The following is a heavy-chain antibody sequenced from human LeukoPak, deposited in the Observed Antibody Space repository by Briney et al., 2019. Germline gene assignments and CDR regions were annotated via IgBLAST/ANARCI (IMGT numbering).Heavy chain of an antibody. Sequence: ASVKVSCKASGYTFTSYGISWVRQAPGQGLEWMRWISAYNGNTNYAQKLQGRVTMTTDTSTSTAYMELRSLRSDDTAVYYCARVQAPRITIFGVVITYFDYWGQGTLVTVSS. CDR2: ISAYNGNT. J-gene: IGHJ4*02. V-gene: IGHV1-18*01. CDR3: ARVQAPRITIFGVVITYFDY. D-gene: IGHD3-3*01. CDR1: GYTFTSYG.